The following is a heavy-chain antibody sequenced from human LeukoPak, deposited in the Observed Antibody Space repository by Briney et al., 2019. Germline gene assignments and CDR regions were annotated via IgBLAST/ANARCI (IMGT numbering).Heavy chain of an antibody. CDR1: GFTFDDYG. CDR2: INWNGGST. V-gene: IGHV3-20*04. J-gene: IGHJ4*02. CDR3: AKHPANRGYRYFDY. Sequence: PGGSLRLSCAASGFTFDDYGMSWVRQAPGKGLEWVSGINWNGGSTGYADSVKGRFTISRDNAKNSLYLQMNSLRAEDTAVYYCAKHPANRGYRYFDYWGQGTLVTVSS. D-gene: IGHD7-27*01.